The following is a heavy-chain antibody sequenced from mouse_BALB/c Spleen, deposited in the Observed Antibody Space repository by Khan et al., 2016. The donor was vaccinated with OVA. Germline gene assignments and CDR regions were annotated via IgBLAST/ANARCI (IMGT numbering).Heavy chain of an antibody. CDR3: TRSNYGPFAY. V-gene: IGHV5-9*03. D-gene: IGHD1-1*02. J-gene: IGHJ3*01. Sequence: EVELVESGGGLVKPGGSLKLSCAASGFTFSSFSMSWVRQTPEKRLEWVASISSGGDNTYYPDSLKGRFPISRDNSTNNLYLQMSSLRSEDMALYYCTRSNYGPFAYWGQGTLVTVSA. CDR1: GFTFSSFS. CDR2: ISSGGDNT.